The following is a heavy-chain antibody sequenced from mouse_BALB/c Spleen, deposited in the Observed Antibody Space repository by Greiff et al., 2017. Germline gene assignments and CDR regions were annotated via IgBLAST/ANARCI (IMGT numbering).Heavy chain of an antibody. Sequence: VQLQQSGAELVRPGVSVKISCKGSGYTFTDYAMHWVKQSHAKSLEWIGVISTYYGDASYNQKFKGKATMTVDKSSSTAYMELARLTSEDSAIYYCARGGGDGNPSYWYFDVWGAGTTVTVSS. CDR3: ARGGGDGNPSYWYFDV. J-gene: IGHJ1*01. V-gene: IGHV1S137*01. D-gene: IGHD2-1*01. CDR1: GYTFTDYA. CDR2: ISTYYGDA.